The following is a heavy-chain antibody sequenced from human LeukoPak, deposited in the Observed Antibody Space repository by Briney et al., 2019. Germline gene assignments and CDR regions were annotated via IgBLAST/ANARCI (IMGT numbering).Heavy chain of an antibody. CDR3: ARDLDRDDDY. CDR1: GYTFTAYY. Sequence: ASVKVSCKASGYTFTAYYVHWVRQAPGQGLEWMGRINPNSGGSNYAQKFQDRVTMTRDTSISTAYMELSRLTSDDTAMYYCARDLDRDDDYWGQGTLVTASS. D-gene: IGHD3-10*01. V-gene: IGHV1-2*06. CDR2: INPNSGGS. J-gene: IGHJ4*02.